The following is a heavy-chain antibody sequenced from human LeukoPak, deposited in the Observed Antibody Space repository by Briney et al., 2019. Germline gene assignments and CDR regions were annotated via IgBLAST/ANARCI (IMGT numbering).Heavy chain of an antibody. J-gene: IGHJ4*02. D-gene: IGHD3-3*01. CDR3: ARDHADYYDFWSGYQSPGLDY. CDR2: IYSGGGT. Sequence: PGGSLRLSCAASGFTVSSNYMSWVRQAPGKGLEWVSVIYSGGGTDYADSVKGRFTISRDNSKNTLYLQMNSLRAEDTAVYYCARDHADYYDFWSGYQSPGLDYWGQGTLVTVSS. CDR1: GFTVSSNY. V-gene: IGHV3-66*02.